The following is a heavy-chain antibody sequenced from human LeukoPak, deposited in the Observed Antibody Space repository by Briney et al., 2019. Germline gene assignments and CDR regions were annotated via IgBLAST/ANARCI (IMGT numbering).Heavy chain of an antibody. V-gene: IGHV2-5*01. J-gene: IGHJ4*02. D-gene: IGHD3-9*01. Sequence: SGPTLVNPTQTLTLTCTFSGFSLSTSGVSVGWVRQPPGKALEWLALIYWNDDKRYSPSLKSRLTITKDTSKNQVVLTMTYMDPVDTATYYCAHKILTGEFDYWGQGTLVTVSS. CDR1: GFSLSTSGVS. CDR3: AHKILTGEFDY. CDR2: IYWNDDK.